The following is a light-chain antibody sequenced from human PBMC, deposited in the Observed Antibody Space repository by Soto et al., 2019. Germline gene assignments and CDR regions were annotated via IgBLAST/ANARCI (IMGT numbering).Light chain of an antibody. Sequence: ELVLTQSPATLSVSPGEGATLSCRASQSISNNLVWYQQKPGQAPRLLIYGASTRASGIPARFSGSGSGTEFTLTISSLQSEDFASYYCLQDYGDSWTFGQGTKVEIE. CDR3: LQDYGDSWT. CDR2: GAS. CDR1: QSISNN. J-gene: IGKJ1*01. V-gene: IGKV3-15*01.